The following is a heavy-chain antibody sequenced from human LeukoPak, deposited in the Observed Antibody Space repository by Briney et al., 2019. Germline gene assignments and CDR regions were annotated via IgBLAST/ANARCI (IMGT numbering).Heavy chain of an antibody. D-gene: IGHD2-21*01. J-gene: IGHJ4*02. CDR1: GYTFTRYY. CDR2: INPSGGDT. V-gene: IGHV1-46*01. CDR3: ARENGGEDY. Sequence: ASVKLSCKAPGYTFTRYYMHWVRQAPGQGLEWMGMINPSGGDTTYAQKLQGRVTMTRDTSTSTVYMELSSLRSEDTAVYYCARENGGEDYWGEGNLVTVSS.